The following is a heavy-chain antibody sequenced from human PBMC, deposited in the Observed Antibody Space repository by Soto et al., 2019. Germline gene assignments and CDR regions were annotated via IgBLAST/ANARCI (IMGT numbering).Heavy chain of an antibody. D-gene: IGHD1-1*01. V-gene: IGHV3-30-3*01. CDR3: ARSWNDKSGNWFDP. J-gene: IGHJ5*02. CDR2: ISYDESNK. Sequence: GGSLRLSCAASGFTFSSYAMHWVRQAPGKGLEWVAVISYDESNKYYADSVKGRFTISRDNSKNTLYLQMNSLRAEDTAVYYCARSWNDKSGNWFDPWGQGTLVTVSP. CDR1: GFTFSSYA.